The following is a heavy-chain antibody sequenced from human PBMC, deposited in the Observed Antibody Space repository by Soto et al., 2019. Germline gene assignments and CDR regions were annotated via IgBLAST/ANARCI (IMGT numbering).Heavy chain of an antibody. V-gene: IGHV5-51*01. CDR2: IYPGDSDT. CDR1: GYRFTSYC. D-gene: IGHD2-2*01. J-gene: IGHJ4*02. CDR3: ARLTFPSPAATL. Sequence: GESLKISCKVSGYRFTSYCSGWVRQMPGKGLEWMGIIYPGDSDTRYSPSFQGQVTISADKSISTAYLQWSSLKASDTAMYYCARLTFPSPAATLWGQGTLVTVS.